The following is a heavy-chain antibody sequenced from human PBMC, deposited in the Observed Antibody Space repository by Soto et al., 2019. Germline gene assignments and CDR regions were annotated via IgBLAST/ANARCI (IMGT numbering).Heavy chain of an antibody. J-gene: IGHJ4*02. CDR2: TSGSGGST. D-gene: IGHD3-3*01. V-gene: IGHV3-23*01. Sequence: EVQLLESGGGLVQSGGSLRLSCAASGFTFRTYAMSWVRQAPGKGLEWVSATSGSGGSTYYADSVKGRFTISRDNSKNTLYLQMNSLRAEDTAVYYCAKGIYDFWSSYSEHWGQGTLVTVSS. CDR1: GFTFRTYA. CDR3: AKGIYDFWSSYSEH.